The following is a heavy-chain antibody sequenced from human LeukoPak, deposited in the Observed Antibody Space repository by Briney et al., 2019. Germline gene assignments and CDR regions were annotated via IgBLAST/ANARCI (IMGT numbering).Heavy chain of an antibody. CDR1: GFTFSSSV. J-gene: IGHJ4*02. V-gene: IGHV3-23*01. CDR3: AKRPPYDSSRLYYFDY. CDR2: ISGFSGNT. D-gene: IGHD3-22*01. Sequence: PGGSLRLSCAASGFTFSSSVLSWVRQAPGKGLEWVSTISGFSGNTYYADSVKGRFTISRDNSKNTLYLQMNSLRAEDTAVYYCAKRPPYDSSRLYYFDYWGQGTLVTVSS.